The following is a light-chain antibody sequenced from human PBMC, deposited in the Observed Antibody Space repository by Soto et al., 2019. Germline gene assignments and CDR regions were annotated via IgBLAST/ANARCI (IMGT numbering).Light chain of an antibody. Sequence: VLTQPPSVSVAPGQTARITCGGNRIGTESVHWYQQKPGQAPVLVVYDDSDRPSGIPERFSGSNSGNTATLTLSRVEAGDEADYYCQVWDTTINHVLFGGGTKLTVL. J-gene: IGLJ2*01. CDR1: RIGTES. CDR2: DDS. V-gene: IGLV3-21*02. CDR3: QVWDTTINHVL.